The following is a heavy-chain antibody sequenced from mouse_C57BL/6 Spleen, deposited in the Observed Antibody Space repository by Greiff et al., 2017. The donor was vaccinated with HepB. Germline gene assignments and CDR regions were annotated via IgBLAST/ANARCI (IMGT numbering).Heavy chain of an antibody. J-gene: IGHJ1*03. CDR3: ASTNYYGSSSPYFDV. CDR1: GFTFSSYG. V-gene: IGHV5-6*01. D-gene: IGHD1-1*01. CDR2: ISSGGSYT. Sequence: EVKLVESGGDLVKPGGSLKLSCAASGFTFSSYGMSWVRQTPDKRLEWVATISSGGSYTYYPDSVKGRFTISRDNAKNTLYLQMSSLKSEDTAMYYCASTNYYGSSSPYFDVWGTGTTVTVSS.